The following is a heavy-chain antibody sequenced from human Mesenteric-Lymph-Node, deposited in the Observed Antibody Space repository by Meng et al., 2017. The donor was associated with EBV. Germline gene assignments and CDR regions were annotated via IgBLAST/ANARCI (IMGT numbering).Heavy chain of an antibody. Sequence: QVQLVHAGAEVKKPGSSVKVASKASGGTLSNYAISWVRQAPGQGLEWMGGSIPVFGITNYAQKFQDRVTVTADESTSTAYMELGTLTSEDTAVYYCASTSSGYYYGSGWGQGTLVTVSS. CDR2: SIPVFGIT. CDR3: ASTSSGYYYGSG. J-gene: IGHJ4*02. D-gene: IGHD3-10*01. CDR1: GGTLSNYA. V-gene: IGHV1-69*01.